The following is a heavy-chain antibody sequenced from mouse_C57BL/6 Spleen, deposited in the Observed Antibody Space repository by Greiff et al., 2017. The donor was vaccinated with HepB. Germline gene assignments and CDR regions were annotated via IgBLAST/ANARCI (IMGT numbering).Heavy chain of an antibody. Sequence: EVQLQQSGPVLVKPGASVKMSCKASGYTFTDYYMNWVKQSHGKSLEWIGVINPYNGGTSYNQKFKGKATLTVDKSSSTAYMELNSLTSEDSAVYYCARKGGIITPVVEYYFDYWGQGTTLTVSS. V-gene: IGHV1-19*01. CDR2: INPYNGGT. J-gene: IGHJ2*01. CDR1: GYTFTDYY. CDR3: ARKGGIITPVVEYYFDY. D-gene: IGHD1-1*01.